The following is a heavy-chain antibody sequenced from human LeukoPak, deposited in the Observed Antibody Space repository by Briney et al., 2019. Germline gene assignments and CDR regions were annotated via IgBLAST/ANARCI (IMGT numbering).Heavy chain of an antibody. CDR1: GYTFTSYG. V-gene: IGHV1-18*01. D-gene: IGHD3-3*01. CDR3: AGSTFGVVTHPWDAFDI. Sequence: ASVKVSCKASGYTFTSYGISWVRQAPGQGLEWMGWISAYNGNTNYAQKLQGRVTMTTDTSTSTAYMELRSLRSDDTAVYYCAGSTFGVVTHPWDAFDIWGQGTMVTVSS. CDR2: ISAYNGNT. J-gene: IGHJ3*02.